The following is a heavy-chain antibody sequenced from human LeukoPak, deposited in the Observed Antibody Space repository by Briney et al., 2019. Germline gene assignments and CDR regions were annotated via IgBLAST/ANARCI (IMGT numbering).Heavy chain of an antibody. Sequence: SETLSLTCTVSGGSINSYYWSWIRQPPGKGLEWVGYIYYSGSTSYNPSLKSRVTISVDTSKNQFSLKLRSVTAADTAVYYCARNDYESTGFDYWGPGSLVTVSS. CDR2: IYYSGST. CDR3: ARNDYESTGFDY. V-gene: IGHV4-59*01. J-gene: IGHJ4*02. D-gene: IGHD3-22*01. CDR1: GGSINSYY.